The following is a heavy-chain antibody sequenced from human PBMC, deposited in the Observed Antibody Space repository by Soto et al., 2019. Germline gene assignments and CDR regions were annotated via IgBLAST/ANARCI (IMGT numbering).Heavy chain of an antibody. CDR3: ARRGPGTYFDY. J-gene: IGHJ4*02. CDR1: GFRFSSYG. V-gene: IGHV3-23*01. D-gene: IGHD6-13*01. CDR2: VSGSGGST. Sequence: PGGSLRLSCRTSGFRFSSYGMHWVRQAPGKGLEWVSAVSGSGGSTYYVDSVKGRFTISRDNSKNTLYLQMNSLRAEDTAVYYCARRGPGTYFDYWGQGTLVTVSS.